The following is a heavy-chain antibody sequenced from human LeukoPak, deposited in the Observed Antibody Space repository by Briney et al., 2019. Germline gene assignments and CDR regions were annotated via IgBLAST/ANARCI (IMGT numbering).Heavy chain of an antibody. J-gene: IGHJ5*02. D-gene: IGHD3-3*01. CDR2: ISAYNGNT. V-gene: IGHV1-18*01. Sequence: ASVKVSCKASGYTFSSYGISWVRQAPGQGLEWMGWISAYNGNTNYAQKLQGRVTMTTDTSTSTAYMELRSLRSDDTAVYYCARGSFNYDFWSGMGRFDPWGQGTLVTVSS. CDR1: GYTFSSYG. CDR3: ARGSFNYDFWSGMGRFDP.